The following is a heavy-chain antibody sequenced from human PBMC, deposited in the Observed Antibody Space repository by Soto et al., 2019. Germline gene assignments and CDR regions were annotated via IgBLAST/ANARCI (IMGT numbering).Heavy chain of an antibody. V-gene: IGHV4-34*01. CDR1: GGSFSGYY. CDR2: INHSGST. CDR3: ARCSYVGFDY. J-gene: IGHJ4*02. Sequence: SETLSLTCAAYGGSFSGYYWTWIRKPPGKGLAWIGEINHSGSTNYTPSLESRVTISVDTSKNQFSQKMSSLTAADTAVYYCARCSYVGFDYWGQGTLVTVSS. D-gene: IGHD2-2*01.